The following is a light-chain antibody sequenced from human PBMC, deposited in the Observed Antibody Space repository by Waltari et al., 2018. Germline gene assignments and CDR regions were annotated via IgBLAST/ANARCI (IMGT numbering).Light chain of an antibody. J-gene: IGLJ3*02. Sequence: QSALTQPASVSGSPGQSITISCTGTSSDVGSQHLVFWYQQHPGKAPKLIIFEVAKRPSGVSDRFSGPQSGDTASLTISGLQAEDEADYYCCSYTDTWVFGGGTKLTVL. CDR2: EVA. CDR1: SSDVGSQHL. V-gene: IGLV2-23*02. CDR3: CSYTDTWV.